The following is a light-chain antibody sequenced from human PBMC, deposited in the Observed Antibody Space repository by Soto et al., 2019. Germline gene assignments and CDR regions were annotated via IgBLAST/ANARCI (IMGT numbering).Light chain of an antibody. CDR3: QQYYSYPGT. CDR1: QGISSY. CDR2: AAS. J-gene: IGKJ1*01. V-gene: IGKV1-8*01. Sequence: AIRMTQSPSSLSASTGDRVTITCRASQGISSYLAWYQQKPGKAPKLLIYAASTLQSGVASRFSGSGSGTDFTLTISCLQSEDFATYYCQQYYSYPGTFGQGTKVEIK.